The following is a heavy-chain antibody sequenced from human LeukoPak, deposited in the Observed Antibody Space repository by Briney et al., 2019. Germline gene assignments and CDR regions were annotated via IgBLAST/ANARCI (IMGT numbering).Heavy chain of an antibody. V-gene: IGHV3-30-3*01. CDR3: ARNNGMDV. CDR2: ISYDGSNK. Sequence: GGSLRLSCAASGFTFSSYAMHWVRQAPGKGLEWVAVISYDGSNKYYADSVKGRFTISRDNAKNSLYLQMNSLRAEDTALYHCARNNGMDVWGQGTTVIVSS. J-gene: IGHJ6*02. CDR1: GFTFSSYA.